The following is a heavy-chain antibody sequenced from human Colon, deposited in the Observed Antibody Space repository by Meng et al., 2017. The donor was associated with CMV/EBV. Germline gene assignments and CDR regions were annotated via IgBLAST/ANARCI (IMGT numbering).Heavy chain of an antibody. CDR1: GGTFSSYA. D-gene: IGHD3-3*01. J-gene: IGHJ4*02. Sequence: KISCKASGGTFSSYAISWVRQAPGQGLEWMGGIIPIFGTANYAQKFQGRVTITTDESTSTAYMELSSLRSEDTAVYYCARGMIFGVVTAHYFDYWGQGTLVTVSS. CDR3: ARGMIFGVVTAHYFDY. V-gene: IGHV1-69*05. CDR2: IIPIFGTA.